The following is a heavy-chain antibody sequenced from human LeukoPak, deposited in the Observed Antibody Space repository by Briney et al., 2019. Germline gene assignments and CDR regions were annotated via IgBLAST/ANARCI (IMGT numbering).Heavy chain of an antibody. J-gene: IGHJ6*03. CDR1: GGSISSGSYY. V-gene: IGHV4-61*02. CDR3: ARGYWSGSGWSDYYYYMDV. Sequence: PSETLSLTCTVSGGSISSGSYYWSWIRQPAGKGLEWIGRIYTSGSTNYNPSLKSRVTISVDTSKNQFSLKLSSVTAADTAVYYCARGYWSGSGWSDYYYYMDVWGKGTTVTVSS. CDR2: IYTSGST. D-gene: IGHD6-19*01.